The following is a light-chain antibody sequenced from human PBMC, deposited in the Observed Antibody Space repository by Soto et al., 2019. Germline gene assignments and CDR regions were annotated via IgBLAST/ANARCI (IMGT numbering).Light chain of an antibody. CDR2: GNS. CDR3: QSYDSSLSGSV. CDR1: SSNIGATYH. V-gene: IGLV1-40*01. Sequence: QSVLTQPPSVSGAPGQRVTISCTGSSSNIGATYHVHWHQQLPGTAPKLLIYGNSNRPSGVPDRFSGSKSGTSASLAITGLQAEDEADYYCQSYDSSLSGSVFGGGTKVTVL. J-gene: IGLJ3*02.